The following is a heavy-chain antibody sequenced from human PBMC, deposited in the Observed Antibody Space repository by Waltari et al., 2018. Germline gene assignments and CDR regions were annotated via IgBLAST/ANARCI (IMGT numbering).Heavy chain of an antibody. CDR3: ASGDYGDPSAEYFQH. CDR2: INHSGST. Sequence: QVQLQQWGAGLLKPSETLSLTCAVYGGSFSGYYWSWIRQPPGKGLEWIGEINHSGSTNYNPSLKSRVTISVDTSKNQFSLKLSSVTAADTAVYYCASGDYGDPSAEYFQHWGQGTLVTVSS. J-gene: IGHJ1*01. CDR1: GGSFSGYY. D-gene: IGHD4-17*01. V-gene: IGHV4-34*01.